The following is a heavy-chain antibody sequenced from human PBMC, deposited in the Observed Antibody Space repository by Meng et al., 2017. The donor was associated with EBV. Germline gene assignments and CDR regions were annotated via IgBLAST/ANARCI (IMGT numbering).Heavy chain of an antibody. CDR2: ISAYNGNT. CDR3: ARGLDYFDY. J-gene: IGHJ4*02. CDR1: GYTFTCYG. V-gene: IGHV1-18*01. Sequence: QVQLGQAGGEVKKPVAAVKVSGKASGYTFTCYGISWVRQAPGQGLEWIGWISAYNGNTNYAQKLQSRVTMTTDTSTSTAYMELRSLRSDDTAVYYCARGLDYFDYWGQGTLVTVSS.